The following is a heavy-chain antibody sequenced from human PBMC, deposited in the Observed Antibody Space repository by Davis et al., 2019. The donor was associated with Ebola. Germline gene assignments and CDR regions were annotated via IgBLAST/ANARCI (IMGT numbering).Heavy chain of an antibody. D-gene: IGHD1-1*01. CDR1: GDNLNTYW. Sequence: GESLKISCKGSGDNLNTYWNARVRQMPEKGVEWMAMIYPGDSTTKYSPSFEGLVTISFDRSTTTAYLQWGSLKAADSATYYCASGMMGFRFDYWGQGTPVTVSS. CDR2: IYPGDSTT. CDR3: ASGMMGFRFDY. J-gene: IGHJ4*02. V-gene: IGHV5-51*01.